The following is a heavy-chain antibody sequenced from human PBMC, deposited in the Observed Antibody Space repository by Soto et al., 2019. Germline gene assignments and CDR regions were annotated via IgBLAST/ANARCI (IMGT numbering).Heavy chain of an antibody. CDR1: GGTFSTYA. CDR3: VRDLAYGGNSDWFDP. V-gene: IGHV1-69*13. CDR2: IIPMFGTA. D-gene: IGHD2-21*02. J-gene: IGHJ5*02. Sequence: SVKVSCKAPGGTFSTYAISWVRQAPGQGLEWMGGIIPMFGTANYAQRFQDRVTITADESTNTVYMELSSLKASDTAMYYCVRDLAYGGNSDWFDPWGQGTLVTVSS.